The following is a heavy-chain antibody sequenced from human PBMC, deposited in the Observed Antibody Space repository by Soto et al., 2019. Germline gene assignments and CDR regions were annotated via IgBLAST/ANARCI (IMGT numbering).Heavy chain of an antibody. D-gene: IGHD3-3*01. J-gene: IGHJ4*02. V-gene: IGHV1-18*01. CDR3: ARYDFWSGYSPDH. CDR2: VTAYNDNV. CDR1: GYKFTSYG. Sequence: QIPLVQSGAEVKKPGASVKVSCKVSGYKFTSYGINWVRQAPGQGLEWMGWVTAYNDNVKYAGNFYGRSNLTADTATTTDYMQLRELRPDDTAVFYCARYDFWSGYSPDHWGQGTLVTVAS.